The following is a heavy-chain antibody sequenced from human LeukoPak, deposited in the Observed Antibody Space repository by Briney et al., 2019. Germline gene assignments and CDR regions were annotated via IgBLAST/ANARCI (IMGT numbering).Heavy chain of an antibody. Sequence: SETLSLTCTVSGYSISSGYYWSWIRQPPGKGLEWIGEIKHSGSTNSNPSLKSRVTISVDTSKNQFSLKLSSVTAAGTAMYYCARRLLGYCSGGSCYSGYFQHWGQGTLVTVSS. CDR1: GYSISSGYY. D-gene: IGHD2-15*01. V-gene: IGHV4-38-2*02. CDR3: ARRLLGYCSGGSCYSGYFQH. J-gene: IGHJ1*01. CDR2: IKHSGST.